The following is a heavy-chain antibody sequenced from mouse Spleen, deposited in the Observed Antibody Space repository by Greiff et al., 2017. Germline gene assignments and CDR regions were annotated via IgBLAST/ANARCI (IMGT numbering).Heavy chain of an antibody. V-gene: IGHV1-69*01. CDR2: IDPSDSYT. Sequence: QVQLQQSGAELVMPGASVKLSCKASGYTFTSYWMHWVKQRPGQGLEWIGEIDPSDSYTNYNQKFKGKATLTVDKSSSPAYMQLSSLTSEDSAVYYCARGTVVATPWAYWGQGTLVTVSA. J-gene: IGHJ3*01. D-gene: IGHD1-1*01. CDR3: ARGTVVATPWAY. CDR1: GYTFTSYW.